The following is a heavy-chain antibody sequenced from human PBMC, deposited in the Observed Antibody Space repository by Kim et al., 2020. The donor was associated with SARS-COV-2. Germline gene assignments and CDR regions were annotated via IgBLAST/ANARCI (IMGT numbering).Heavy chain of an antibody. CDR3: ARSMVRGVIPTRYYGMDV. CDR2: INAGNGNT. Sequence: ASVKVSCKASGYTFTSYAMHWVRQAPGQRLEWMGWINAGNGNTKYSQKFQGRVTITRDTSASTAYMELSSLRSEDTAVYYCARSMVRGVIPTRYYGMDVWGQGTTVTVSS. J-gene: IGHJ6*02. V-gene: IGHV1-3*01. D-gene: IGHD3-10*01. CDR1: GYTFTSYA.